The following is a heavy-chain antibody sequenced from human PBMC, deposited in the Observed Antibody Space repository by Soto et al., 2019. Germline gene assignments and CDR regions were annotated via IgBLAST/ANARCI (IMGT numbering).Heavy chain of an antibody. J-gene: IGHJ4*02. Sequence: GGSLRLSCAASGFHFSSYYMAWVRHIPERGLEWVSSIIGGGTSYAESVKGRFTISRDNSRNTLYLQMDSLRVEDTAVYYCVMDKGWNGGVGGYWGQGALVTVSS. CDR1: GFHFSSYY. CDR2: IIGGGT. D-gene: IGHD2-8*02. CDR3: VMDKGWNGGVGGY. V-gene: IGHV3-23*01.